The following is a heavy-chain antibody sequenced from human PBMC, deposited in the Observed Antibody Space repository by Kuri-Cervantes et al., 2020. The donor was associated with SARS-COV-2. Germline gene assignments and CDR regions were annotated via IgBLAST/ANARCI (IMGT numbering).Heavy chain of an antibody. D-gene: IGHD6-19*01. CDR1: GFTFSDYY. CDR2: ICSSSSYT. V-gene: IGHV3-11*05. CDR3: TRAPQLVAGADAFDI. Sequence: GGSLRLSCAASGFTFSDYYMSWIRQAPGKGLEWVSYICSSSSYTNYDDFVKGRFTISRDNAKNSLYLQMNSLRAEDTAVYYCTRAPQLVAGADAFDIWGQGTMVTVSS. J-gene: IGHJ3*02.